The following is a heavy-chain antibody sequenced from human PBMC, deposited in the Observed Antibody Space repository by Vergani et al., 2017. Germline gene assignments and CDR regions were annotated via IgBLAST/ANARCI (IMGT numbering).Heavy chain of an antibody. Sequence: QLQLVESGGGVVQPGRSLRLSCAASGFTFSSYGLHWVRQAPGKGMGWVEVICYVGSNKYYADSMKGRFTISRDNSKNTLYLQVKSLRAQATAVYYCANNEGLDLEYWGQGTLVTVSS. CDR1: GFTFSSYG. CDR2: ICYVGSNK. D-gene: IGHD6-19*01. V-gene: IGHV3-33*06. J-gene: IGHJ4*02. CDR3: ANNEGLDLEY.